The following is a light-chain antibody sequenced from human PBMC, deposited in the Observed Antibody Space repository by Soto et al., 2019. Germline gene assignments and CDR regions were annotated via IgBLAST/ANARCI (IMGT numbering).Light chain of an antibody. CDR3: ASWDEGLNGWV. CDR2: SDY. CDR1: TANIGRNS. V-gene: IGLV1-44*01. Sequence: QSVLSQPPSASGTPGQRVTISCSGVTANIGRNSVNWFQHLPGTAPKLLVYSDYHRPSGVADRFSGSKSGTSASLAISGVQSEDEADYYCASWDEGLNGWVFGGGTKLTV. J-gene: IGLJ3*02.